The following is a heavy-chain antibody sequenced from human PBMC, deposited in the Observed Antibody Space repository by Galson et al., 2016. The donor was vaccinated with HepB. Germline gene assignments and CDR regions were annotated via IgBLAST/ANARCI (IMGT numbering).Heavy chain of an antibody. D-gene: IGHD6-19*01. J-gene: IGHJ4*02. Sequence: SLRLSCAASGFTFSSYAMSWVRQAPGKGLEWVSAISGSGGSTYYADSVKGRFTISRDNSKNTRYLQMNSLRAEDTAVYYCAKKAAPYSSGWPLFDYWGQGTLVTVSS. CDR3: AKKAAPYSSGWPLFDY. CDR2: ISGSGGST. V-gene: IGHV3-23*01. CDR1: GFTFSSYA.